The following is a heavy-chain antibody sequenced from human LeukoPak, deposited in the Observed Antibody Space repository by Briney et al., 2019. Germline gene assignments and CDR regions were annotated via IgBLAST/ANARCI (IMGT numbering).Heavy chain of an antibody. D-gene: IGHD3-9*01. CDR2: ISYDGSNK. J-gene: IGHJ4*02. CDR1: GFTFSSYG. CDR3: ARLSDILTGYYGY. V-gene: IGHV3-30*03. Sequence: PGGSLRLSCAASGFTFSSYGMHWVRQAPGKGLEWVAVISYDGSNKYYADSVKGRFTISRDNSKNTLYLQMNSLRAEDTAVYYCARLSDILTGYYGYWGQGTLVTVSS.